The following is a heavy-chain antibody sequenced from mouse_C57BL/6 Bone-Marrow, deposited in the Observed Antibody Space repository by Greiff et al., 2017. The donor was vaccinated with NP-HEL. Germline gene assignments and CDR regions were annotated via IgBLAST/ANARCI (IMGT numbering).Heavy chain of an antibody. J-gene: IGHJ4*01. Sequence: EVKLMESGPELVKPGASVKIPCKASGYTFTDYNMDWVKQSHGKSLEWIGDINPNNGGTIYNQKFKGKATLTVDKSSSTAYMELRSLTSEDTAVYYCARRHYGSSFRGYAMDYWGQGTSVTVSS. CDR2: INPNNGGT. V-gene: IGHV1-18*01. D-gene: IGHD1-1*01. CDR1: GYTFTDYN. CDR3: ARRHYGSSFRGYAMDY.